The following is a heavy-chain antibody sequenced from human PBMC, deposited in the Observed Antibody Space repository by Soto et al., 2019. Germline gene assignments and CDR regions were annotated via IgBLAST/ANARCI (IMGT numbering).Heavy chain of an antibody. D-gene: IGHD5-12*01. CDR1: GATFSSYA. CDR2: IVPTVDTS. V-gene: IGHV1-69*14. CDR3: VRVVAIPGYPDN. Sequence: QVQLVQSGAEVRQPASSVKVSCKTSGATFSSYAITWVRQAPGQGLEWMGGIVPTVDTSTYAQKFQGRVTITVYKFTNTVYMELSSLRSDDTAVYYCVRVVAIPGYPDNWGQGTLVTVSS. J-gene: IGHJ4*02.